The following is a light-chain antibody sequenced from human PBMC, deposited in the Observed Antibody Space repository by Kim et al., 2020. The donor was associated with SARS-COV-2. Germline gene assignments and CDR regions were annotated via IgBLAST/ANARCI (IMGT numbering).Light chain of an antibody. CDR2: EDS. V-gene: IGLV6-57*04. CDR3: QSYDISNVI. J-gene: IGLJ2*01. CDR1: SGNIADNY. Sequence: NFMLTQPHSVSESPGNTVTISCTRTSGNIADNYVQWYQQRPGSAPTIVIYEDSERPSGVPDRFSGSIDTSSSSASLTISGLKTEDEPDYYCQSYDISNVIFGGGTQLTVL.